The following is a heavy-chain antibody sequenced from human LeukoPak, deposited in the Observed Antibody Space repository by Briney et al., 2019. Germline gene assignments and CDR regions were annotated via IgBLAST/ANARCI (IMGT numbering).Heavy chain of an antibody. Sequence: GGSLRLSCAASGFNFSSYWMSWVRQAPGKGLEWVSAISGSGGSTYYADSVKGRFTISRDNSKNTLYLQMNSLRAEDTAVYYCAKGTVRSYYGSGSYYDYWGQGTLVTVSS. CDR2: ISGSGGST. CDR1: GFNFSSYW. CDR3: AKGTVRSYYGSGSYYDY. J-gene: IGHJ4*02. D-gene: IGHD3-10*01. V-gene: IGHV3-23*01.